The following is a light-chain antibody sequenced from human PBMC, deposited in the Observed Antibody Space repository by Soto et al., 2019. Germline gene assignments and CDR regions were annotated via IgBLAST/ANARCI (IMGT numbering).Light chain of an antibody. CDR2: DND. CDR3: GTWDGSLSTWV. CDR1: SSNIGSKY. J-gene: IGLJ3*02. V-gene: IGLV1-51*01. Sequence: QAVLTQPPSVSAAPGRRVTISCSGSSSNIGSKYVSWYQHLPGAAPKLLIYDNDKRPSGIPDRFSGSKSGTSATLGITGLQTGDEADYYCGTWDGSLSTWVFGGGTKVTVL.